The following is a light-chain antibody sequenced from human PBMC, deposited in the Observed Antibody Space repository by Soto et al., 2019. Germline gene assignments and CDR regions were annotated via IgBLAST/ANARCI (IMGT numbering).Light chain of an antibody. V-gene: IGLV3-21*02. J-gene: IGLJ1*01. CDR2: DDS. CDR1: NIGSKS. CDR3: GSYAGGNTFV. Sequence: SYELTQPPSVSVAPGQTARITCGGDNIGSKSVHWYQQKPGQAPVLVLYDDSDRPSGIPERFSGSRSGTTASLTVSGLQAEDEADYYCGSYAGGNTFVFGTGTKLTVL.